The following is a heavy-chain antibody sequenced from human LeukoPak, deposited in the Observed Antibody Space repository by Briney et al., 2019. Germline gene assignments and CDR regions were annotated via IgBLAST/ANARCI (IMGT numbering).Heavy chain of an antibody. D-gene: IGHD2-21*02. V-gene: IGHV4-4*02. CDR2: INHSGST. CDR1: GGSISSGSW. Sequence: SETLSLTCAVSGGSISSGSWWSWVRQPPGKGLEWIGEINHSGSTNYNPSLKSRVSISIDTSKNHLSLKLSSVTAADTAVYYCARGRVSVTGYYFAMGVWGQGTTVTVSS. J-gene: IGHJ6*02. CDR3: ARGRVSVTGYYFAMGV.